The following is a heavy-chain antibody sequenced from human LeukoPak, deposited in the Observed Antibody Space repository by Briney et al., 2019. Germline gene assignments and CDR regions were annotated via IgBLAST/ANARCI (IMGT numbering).Heavy chain of an antibody. CDR1: GFTFSSYG. J-gene: IGHJ6*03. CDR3: AKCKMATIPTSYYYMDV. CDR2: IWYDGSNK. D-gene: IGHD5-24*01. V-gene: IGHV3-33*06. Sequence: GRSLRLSCAASGFTFSSYGMHWVRQAPGKGLEWVAVIWYDGSNKYYADSVKGRFTISRDNSKNTLYLQMNSLRAEDTAVYYCAKCKMATIPTSYYYMDVWGKGTTVTVSS.